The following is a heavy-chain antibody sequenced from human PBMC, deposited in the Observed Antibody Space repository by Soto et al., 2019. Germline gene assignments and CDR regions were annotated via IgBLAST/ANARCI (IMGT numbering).Heavy chain of an antibody. CDR2: IYHSGIT. CDR1: GGTISSSNW. Sequence: PEKLRDTYAVSGGTISSSNWCSCVRQPPRKVLEWIGEIYHSGITNYNPSLKSRVTISVDKSTNQFSLKLSSVTAADTAVYFCARECEQLDLFAPCGQGSLVIASA. V-gene: IGHV4-4*01. J-gene: IGHJ5*02. D-gene: IGHD1-1*01. CDR3: ARECEQLDLFAP.